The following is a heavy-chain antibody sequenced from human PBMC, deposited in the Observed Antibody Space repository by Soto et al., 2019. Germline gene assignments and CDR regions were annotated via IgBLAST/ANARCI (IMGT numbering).Heavy chain of an antibody. CDR3: GAGYSYGRFDY. CDR2: IKSKTDGGTT. Sequence: SVSNAWMNWVRQAPGKGLEWVGRIKSKTDGGTTDYAAPVKGRFTISRDDSKNTLYLQMNSLKTDDTAVYYCGAGYSYGRFDYWGQGTLVTVSS. CDR1: SVSNAW. J-gene: IGHJ4*02. D-gene: IGHD5-18*01. V-gene: IGHV3-15*07.